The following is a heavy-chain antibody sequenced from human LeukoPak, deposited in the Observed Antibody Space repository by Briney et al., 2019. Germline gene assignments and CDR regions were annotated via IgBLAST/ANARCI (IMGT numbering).Heavy chain of an antibody. Sequence: PSETLSLTCAVYGGSFSGYYWSWIRQPPGKGREGMGEINHRGSTNYNPSLKSRVTISVDTSKNQFSLKLSSVTAADTAVYYCARGHGGYCSSTSCSPTGYYFDYWGQGTLVTVSS. CDR2: INHRGST. D-gene: IGHD2-2*01. CDR3: ARGHGGYCSSTSCSPTGYYFDY. V-gene: IGHV4-34*01. J-gene: IGHJ4*02. CDR1: GGSFSGYY.